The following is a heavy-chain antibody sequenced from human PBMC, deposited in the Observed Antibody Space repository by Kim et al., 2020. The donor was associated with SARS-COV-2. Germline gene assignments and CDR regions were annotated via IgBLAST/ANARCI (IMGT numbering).Heavy chain of an antibody. Sequence: GGSLRLSCAASGFSVSDNYMSWVRQAPGKGLEWFSIIYSGGSTYYTDSVKGRFTISRDDSKNTLYLQMSNLSADDTAVYYCARGGALGYSESYGMDVWGQGTTVTVSS. CDR2: IYSGGST. J-gene: IGHJ6*02. V-gene: IGHV3-53*01. CDR1: GFSVSDNY. CDR3: ARGGALGYSESYGMDV. D-gene: IGHD5-18*01.